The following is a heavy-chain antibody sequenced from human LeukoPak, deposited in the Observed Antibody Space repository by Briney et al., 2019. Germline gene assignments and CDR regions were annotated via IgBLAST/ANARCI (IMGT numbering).Heavy chain of an antibody. J-gene: IGHJ2*01. CDR3: ARGRGTTMVRGVITNYFDL. V-gene: IGHV1-2*02. CDR2: IDPNSGGT. D-gene: IGHD3-10*01. CDR1: GYTFTAHY. Sequence: ASVKVSCRASGYTFTAHYLHWVRQAPGQGLEWMGWIDPNSGGTNYAQRFLGRVTMTGDTSINTAFMEVRRLRSDDTAIYYCARGRGTTMVRGVITNYFDLWGRGSLVTVSS.